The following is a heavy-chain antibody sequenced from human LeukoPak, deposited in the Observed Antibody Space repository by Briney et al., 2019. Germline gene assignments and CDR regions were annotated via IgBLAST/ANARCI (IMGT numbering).Heavy chain of an antibody. CDR2: ISSSGSTI. V-gene: IGHV3-21*01. D-gene: IGHD3-22*01. J-gene: IGHJ4*02. Sequence: GGSLRLSCAASGFTFSSYSMNWVRQAPGKGLEWVSSISSSGSTIYYADSVKGRFTISRDNGKSSLYLQMNSLRAEDTAVYYCARGVYDSTGYYQYWGQGTLVTVSS. CDR3: ARGVYDSTGYYQY. CDR1: GFTFSSYS.